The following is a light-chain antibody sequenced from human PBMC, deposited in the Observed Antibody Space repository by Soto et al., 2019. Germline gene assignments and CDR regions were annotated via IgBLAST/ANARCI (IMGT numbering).Light chain of an antibody. Sequence: DIVLTQSPGTLSLSPGERATLSCRASQSISSSYLAWFQQKPGQPPRLLIYGASSRPTGIPDRFSGSGSGTDFTLAISRLEPDDFATYYCQQYNSYPYTFGQGTKVDIK. V-gene: IGKV3-20*01. CDR1: QSISSSY. CDR3: QQYNSYPYT. J-gene: IGKJ2*01. CDR2: GAS.